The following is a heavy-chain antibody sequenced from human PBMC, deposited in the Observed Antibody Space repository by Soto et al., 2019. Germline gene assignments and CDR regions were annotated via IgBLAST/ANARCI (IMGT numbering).Heavy chain of an antibody. J-gene: IGHJ6*02. CDR2: ISYDGSNK. D-gene: IGHD3-10*01. V-gene: IGHV3-30*18. CDR1: GFTFSSYG. Sequence: QVQLVESGGGVVQPGRSLRLSCAASGFTFSSYGMHWVRQAPGKGLEWVAVISYDGSNKYYADSVKGRFTISRDNSKNTXXLXMXXLRAEDTAVYYCAKAESVVRGVSYPLYYYYYGMDVWGQGTTVTVSS. CDR3: AKAESVVRGVSYPLYYYYYGMDV.